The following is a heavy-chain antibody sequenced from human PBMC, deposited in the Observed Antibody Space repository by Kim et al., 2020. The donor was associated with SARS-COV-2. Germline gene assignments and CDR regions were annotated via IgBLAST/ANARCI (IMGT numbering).Heavy chain of an antibody. D-gene: IGHD4-17*01. CDR2: IYYSGST. J-gene: IGHJ3*02. Sequence: SETLSLTCTVSGGSISSGDYYWSWIRQPPGKGLEWIGYIYYSGSTYYNPSLKSRVTISVDTSKNQFSLKLSSVTAADTAVYYCARDGDYGDYVRSRVAFDIWGQGTMVTVSS. CDR1: GGSISSGDYY. CDR3: ARDGDYGDYVRSRVAFDI. V-gene: IGHV4-30-4*01.